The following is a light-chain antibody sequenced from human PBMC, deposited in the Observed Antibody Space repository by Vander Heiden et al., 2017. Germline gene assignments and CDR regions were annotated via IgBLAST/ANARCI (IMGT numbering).Light chain of an antibody. V-gene: IGLV1-44*01. CDR1: SSNIGSNT. CDR3: AAWDDSLNGPV. CDR2: SNT. Sequence: QSMLTQPPSASGTPGQRVTISCSGGSSNIGSNTVTWLQQPPGTAPKLLLYSNTHRPSGVPDRFSGSKSGTSASLAISGLQSEDEADYYCAAWDDSLNGPVFGGGTKLTVL. J-gene: IGLJ3*02.